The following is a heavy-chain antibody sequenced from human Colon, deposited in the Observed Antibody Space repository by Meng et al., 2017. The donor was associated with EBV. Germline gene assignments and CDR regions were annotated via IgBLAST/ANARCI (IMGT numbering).Heavy chain of an antibody. CDR1: GVSISSNIR. V-gene: IGHV4-4*02. CDR2: IDDSGST. D-gene: IGHD1-26*01. CDR3: ARGKQDAWELLAY. Sequence: RRGSGPGLVKPSGTLSLPCGVSGVSISSNIRWTWVRQPPGKGLEWIGDIDDSGSTNYNPSLNSRISISLDKSKNHFSLKVNSVTAADTAVYYCARGKQDAWELLAYWGQGALVTVSS. J-gene: IGHJ4*02.